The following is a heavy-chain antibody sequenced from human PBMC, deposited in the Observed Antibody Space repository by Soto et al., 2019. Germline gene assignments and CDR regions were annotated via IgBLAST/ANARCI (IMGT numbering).Heavy chain of an antibody. CDR1: GFTFSSYA. Sequence: PGGSLRLACAASGFTFSSYAMHWVRQAPGKGLEWVAVISYDGSNKYYADSVKGRFTISRDNSKNTLYLQMNSLRAEDTSVYYCARDQAAMLDLWSGYPLNGMDVWGQGT. D-gene: IGHD3-3*01. CDR2: ISYDGSNK. V-gene: IGHV3-30-3*01. J-gene: IGHJ6*02. CDR3: ARDQAAMLDLWSGYPLNGMDV.